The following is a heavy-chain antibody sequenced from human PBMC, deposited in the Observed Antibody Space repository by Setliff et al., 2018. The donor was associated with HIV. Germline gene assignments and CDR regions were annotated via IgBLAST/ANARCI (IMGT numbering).Heavy chain of an antibody. CDR3: ARDSLVAALGASAFDI. CDR1: GFTFSSYW. D-gene: IGHD5-12*01. J-gene: IGHJ3*02. Sequence: PGGSLRLSCAASGFTFSSYWMSWVRQAPGKGLEWVADIKQDGSKAYYMDSVKGRFTISRDNPKNSLYLQMTSLRVEDTAVYYCARDSLVAALGASAFDIWGHGTMVTVSS. CDR2: IKQDGSKA. V-gene: IGHV3-7*05.